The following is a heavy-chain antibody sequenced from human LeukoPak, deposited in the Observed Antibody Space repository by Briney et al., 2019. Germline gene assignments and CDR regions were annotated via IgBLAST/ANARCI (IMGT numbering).Heavy chain of an antibody. CDR2: ISYDGRDK. Sequence: GGSLRLSCAASGFTFNNYGMHWVRQAPGKGLEWVAVISYDGRDKHYPDSVKGRFTISRDISTDTLWLQMDSLRSEDTAVYYCAKGPLRGTAAAIDYWGQGTLVTVSS. CDR3: AKGPLRGTAAAIDY. V-gene: IGHV3-30*18. J-gene: IGHJ4*02. CDR1: GFTFNNYG. D-gene: IGHD2-2*01.